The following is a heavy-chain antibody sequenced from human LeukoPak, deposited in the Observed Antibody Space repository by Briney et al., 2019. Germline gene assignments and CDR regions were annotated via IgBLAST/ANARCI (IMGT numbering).Heavy chain of an antibody. CDR3: TRGGEILTHYKHIDY. D-gene: IGHD3-9*01. CDR2: MNPDTAET. V-gene: IGHV1-8*01. Sequence: PEAAVKVSRRTCRYTFPRFDINWVRQAAGQGLEGMGYMNPDTAETGTTQNSQGRLSMTSDTSPNTAYMELRYLRSEDTAIYFCTRGGEILTHYKHIDYWGQGTQVTVSS. J-gene: IGHJ4*02. CDR1: RYTFPRFD.